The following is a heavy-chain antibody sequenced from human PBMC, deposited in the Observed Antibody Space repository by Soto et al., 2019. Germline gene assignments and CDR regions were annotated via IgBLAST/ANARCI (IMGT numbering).Heavy chain of an antibody. CDR1: GFTFSSYA. J-gene: IGHJ4*02. D-gene: IGHD2-2*01. Sequence: GGSLRLSCAASGFTFSSYAMHWVRQAPGKGLEWVAVISYDGSNKYYADSVKGRFTISRGNAKNSVSLQMNTLRVEDTAVYYCAREDSIIIPAVSDFWGQGTLVTVSS. CDR3: AREDSIIIPAVSDF. V-gene: IGHV3-30-3*01. CDR2: ISYDGSNK.